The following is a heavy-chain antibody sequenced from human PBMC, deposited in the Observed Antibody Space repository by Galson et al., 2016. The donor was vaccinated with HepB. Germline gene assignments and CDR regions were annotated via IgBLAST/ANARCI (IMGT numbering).Heavy chain of an antibody. CDR3: AKGVSSWDGGGPDY. V-gene: IGHV3-23*01. D-gene: IGHD6-13*01. Sequence: SLRLSCAASGFTFSRYAMTWVRQAPGKGLEWVSGISGSGGSTYYADSVKGRFTISRDNSKNTLYLQMNSLRAEDTAVYYCAKGVSSWDGGGPDYWGQGTLVTVSS. CDR1: GFTFSRYA. CDR2: ISGSGGST. J-gene: IGHJ4*02.